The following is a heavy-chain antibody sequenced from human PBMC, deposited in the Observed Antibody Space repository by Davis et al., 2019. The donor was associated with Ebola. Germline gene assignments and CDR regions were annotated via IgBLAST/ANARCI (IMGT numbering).Heavy chain of an antibody. D-gene: IGHD6-19*01. V-gene: IGHV3-23*01. CDR1: GFTFSNYG. CDR3: AKEKVSGSSYYLDY. CDR2: ISGRGLTT. Sequence: PGGSLRLSCAASGFTFSNYGMAWVRQAPGKGLEWVSGISGRGLTTEYADNVQGRFTISRDNSKNTLFLQMNSLRDEDTAVYYCAKEKVSGSSYYLDYWGQGALVTVS. J-gene: IGHJ4*02.